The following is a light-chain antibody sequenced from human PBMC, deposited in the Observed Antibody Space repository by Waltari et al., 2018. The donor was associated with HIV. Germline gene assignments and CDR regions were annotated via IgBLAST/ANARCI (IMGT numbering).Light chain of an antibody. J-gene: IGKJ4*01. CDR2: DAS. CDR1: PSVSTY. V-gene: IGKV3-11*01. CDR3: QQRSNWPPALT. Sequence: EIVLTQSPATLPLSPGETATLSCSARPSVSTYLAGYQQKPGQAPRLLIYDASNRATGIPARFSGGGSGTDFTLTITSLEPEDFAVYYCQQRSNWPPALTFGGGTKLDI.